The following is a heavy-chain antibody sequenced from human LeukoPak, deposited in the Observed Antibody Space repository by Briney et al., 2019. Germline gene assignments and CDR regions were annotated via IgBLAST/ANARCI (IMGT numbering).Heavy chain of an antibody. CDR1: GFTFSSYD. J-gene: IGHJ4*02. CDR2: IRDSGGSK. Sequence: GGSLRLSCAASGFTFSSYDMSWVRQAPGKGLEWVSDIRDSGGSKYYADSVKGRFTISRDNSKNTLYLQMNSLRAEDTAVYYCAGDRGRRVVILRNFDYWGQGTLVTVSS. D-gene: IGHD3-22*01. V-gene: IGHV3-23*01. CDR3: AGDRGRRVVILRNFDY.